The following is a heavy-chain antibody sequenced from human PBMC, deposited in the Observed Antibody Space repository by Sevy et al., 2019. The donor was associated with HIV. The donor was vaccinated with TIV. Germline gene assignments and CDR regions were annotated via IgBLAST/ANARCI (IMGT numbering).Heavy chain of an antibody. D-gene: IGHD5-18*01. Sequence: GGSLRLSCAASGYIFSSYTMTWVRQAPGKGLEYVSAISSNGGSTYYADSVKGRFTISRDNSKNTLYLQMGSLRAEDMAVYYCAREGVGGYSYSLDYWGQGTLVTVSS. V-gene: IGHV3-64*02. CDR3: AREGVGGYSYSLDY. CDR2: ISSNGGST. CDR1: GYIFSSYT. J-gene: IGHJ4*02.